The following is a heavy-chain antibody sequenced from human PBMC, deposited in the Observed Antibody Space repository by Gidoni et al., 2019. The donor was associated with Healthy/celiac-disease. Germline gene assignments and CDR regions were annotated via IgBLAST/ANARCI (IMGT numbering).Heavy chain of an antibody. CDR1: GGSTSSYN. V-gene: IGHV4-59*01. CDR2: IYYSGST. J-gene: IGHJ4*02. D-gene: IGHD6-6*01. CDR3: ARGYSSSSVGLVDY. Sequence: QVQLQESGPGLVKPSETLSLTCTVPGGSTSSYNWSWIRQPPGKGLEWIGYIYYSGSTNYNPSLKSRVTISVDTSKNQFSLKLSSVTAADTAVYYCARGYSSSSVGLVDYWGQGTLVTVSS.